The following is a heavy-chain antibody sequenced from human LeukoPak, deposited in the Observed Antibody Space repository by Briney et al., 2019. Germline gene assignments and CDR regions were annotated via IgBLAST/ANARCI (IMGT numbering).Heavy chain of an antibody. CDR2: INHSGST. V-gene: IGHV4-34*01. J-gene: IGHJ4*02. Sequence: PSETLSLTCAVYGGSFSGYYWSWIRQPPGKGLEWIGEINHSGSTNYNPSLKSRVTISVDTSKNQFSLKLSSVTAAGTAVYYCARGEAAGIDYWGQGTLVTVSS. CDR3: ARGEAAGIDY. D-gene: IGHD6-13*01. CDR1: GGSFSGYY.